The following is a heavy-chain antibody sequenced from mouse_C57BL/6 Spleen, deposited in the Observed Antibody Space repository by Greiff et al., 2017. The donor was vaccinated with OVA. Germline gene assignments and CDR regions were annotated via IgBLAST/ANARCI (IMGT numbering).Heavy chain of an antibody. J-gene: IGHJ1*03. CDR2: ISDGGSYT. Sequence: DVHLVESGGGLVKPGGSLKLSCAASGFTFSSYAMSWVRQTPEKRLEWVATISDGGSYTYYPDNVKGRFTISRDNAKNNLYLQMSHLKSEDAAVYYCERVGYGSHWYFDVWGKGTTVTVSS. CDR1: GFTFSSYA. D-gene: IGHD1-1*01. V-gene: IGHV5-4*01. CDR3: ERVGYGSHWYFDV.